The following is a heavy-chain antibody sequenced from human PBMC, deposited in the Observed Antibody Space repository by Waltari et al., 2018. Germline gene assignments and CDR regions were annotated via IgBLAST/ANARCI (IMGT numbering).Heavy chain of an antibody. CDR2: VNPNSGAA. CDR1: GYIFSHSD. D-gene: IGHD3-3*01. CDR3: ARGRDVFANFDYNWFDP. V-gene: IGHV1-8*02. Sequence: QVQLVQSGAEVLKPGASVRVSCQASGYIFSHSDTNWGRQAAGKGPEWMGWVNPNSGAAAYAQKFQGRITMTWDTSTSTAYMELNNLRSDDTAVLYCARGRDVFANFDYNWFDPWGQGTLVTVSS. J-gene: IGHJ5*02.